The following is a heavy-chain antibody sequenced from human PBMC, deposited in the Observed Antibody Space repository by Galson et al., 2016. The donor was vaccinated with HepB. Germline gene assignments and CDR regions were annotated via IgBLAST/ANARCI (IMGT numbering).Heavy chain of an antibody. J-gene: IGHJ4*02. V-gene: IGHV1-2*06. CDR2: INPRSGVT. CDR3: AKEVGYRNAWYPFDY. Sequence: QSGAAVKKPGASVKVSCKASGYIFTDYYMHWVRQAPGQGLEWMGRINPRSGVTSYAQEFEGRVTMTRYTSITTFYMDLSGLRSDDTAVYYCAKEVGYRNAWYPFDYWGQGSLVTVSS. D-gene: IGHD1-26*01. CDR1: GYIFTDYY.